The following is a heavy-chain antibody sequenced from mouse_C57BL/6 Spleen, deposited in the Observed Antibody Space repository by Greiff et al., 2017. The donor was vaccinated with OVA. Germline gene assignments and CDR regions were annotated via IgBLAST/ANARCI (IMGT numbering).Heavy chain of an antibody. V-gene: IGHV2-9-1*01. CDR1: GFSLTSYA. CDR3: ASPYGNYEFFWFAY. J-gene: IGHJ3*01. D-gene: IGHD2-1*01. CDR2: IWTGGGT. Sequence: VQLVESGPGLVAPSQSLSITCTVSGFSLTSYAISWVRQPPGKGLEWLGVIWTGGGTNYNSALKSRLSISKDNSKSQVFLKMNSLQTDDTARYYCASPYGNYEFFWFAYWGQGTLVTVSA.